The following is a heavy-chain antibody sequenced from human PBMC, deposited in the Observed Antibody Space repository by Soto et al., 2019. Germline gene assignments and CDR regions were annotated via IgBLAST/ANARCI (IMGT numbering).Heavy chain of an antibody. CDR3: SIGGVAGFDP. CDR2: IIPIVGIA. V-gene: IGHV1-69*02. CDR1: GGTFSSYI. Sequence: QVQLVQSGAEVKKPGSSVKVSCKASGGTFSSYIISWVRQAPGQGLEWMGRIIPIVGIANYAQRFQGRVTITADKSTSTADMVISCLRSEDTSVTYCSIGGVAGFDPLGQGTLVTVSS. D-gene: IGHD6-19*01. J-gene: IGHJ5*02.